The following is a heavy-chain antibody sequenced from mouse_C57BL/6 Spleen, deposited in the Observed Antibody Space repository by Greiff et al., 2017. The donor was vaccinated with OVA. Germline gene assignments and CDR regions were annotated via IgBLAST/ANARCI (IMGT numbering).Heavy chain of an antibody. V-gene: IGHV1-69*01. CDR3: ARRGGAMDY. J-gene: IGHJ4*01. D-gene: IGHD1-1*02. CDR1: GYTFTSYW. CDR2: IDPSDSYT. Sequence: VQLQQPGAELVMPGASVKLSCKASGYTFTSYWMHWVKQRPGQGLEWIGEIDPSDSYTNYNQKFKGKSTLTVDKSSRTAYMQLSSLTSEDSAVYYCARRGGAMDYWGQGTSVTVSS.